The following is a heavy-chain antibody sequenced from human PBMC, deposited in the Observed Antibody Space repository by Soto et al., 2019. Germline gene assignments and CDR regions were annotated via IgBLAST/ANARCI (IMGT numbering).Heavy chain of an antibody. CDR2: IKSKTHGETT. V-gene: IGHV3-15*07. CDR1: GFTFSVAW. J-gene: IGHJ4*02. Sequence: EEQLVESGGDLVKPGGSLRLSCAASGFTFSVAWMNWVRQAPGKGLEWVARIKSKTHGETTVYAAPVKGRFTISRDDSKNTLYLQLNSLKTEDTAVYHCTTDSYYDSGGTRSWGQGTLVIVSS. CDR3: TTDSYYDSGGTRS. D-gene: IGHD3-22*01.